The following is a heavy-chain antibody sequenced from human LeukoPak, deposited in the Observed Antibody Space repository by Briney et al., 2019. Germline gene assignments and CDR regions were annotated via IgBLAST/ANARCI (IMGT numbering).Heavy chain of an antibody. CDR3: AKDPRANYYDSSGSFDY. V-gene: IGHV3-30*18. J-gene: IGHJ4*02. D-gene: IGHD3-22*01. CDR2: ISYDGSNK. CDR1: GFTFSSYG. Sequence: GGSLRLSCAASGFTFSSYGMHWVRQAPGKGLEWVAVISYDGSNKYYADSVKGRFTISRDNSKNTLYLQMNSLRAEDTAVYYCAKDPRANYYDSSGSFDYWGQGTLVTVSS.